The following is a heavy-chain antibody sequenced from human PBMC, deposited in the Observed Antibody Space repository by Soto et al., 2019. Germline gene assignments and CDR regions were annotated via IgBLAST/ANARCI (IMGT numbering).Heavy chain of an antibody. CDR2: VSIGGST. J-gene: IGHJ4*02. Sequence: QPGGSLRLSCAASGFTFSSYAMGWVRQGPGKGLEWVAAVSIGGSTHYADSVGGRFTISRDNSKNTLSLQMNSLTAEDTAVYFCAKRRGAGGHFDYWGQGALVTVSS. V-gene: IGHV3-23*01. CDR1: GFTFSSYA. CDR3: AKRRGAGGHFDY. D-gene: IGHD2-15*01.